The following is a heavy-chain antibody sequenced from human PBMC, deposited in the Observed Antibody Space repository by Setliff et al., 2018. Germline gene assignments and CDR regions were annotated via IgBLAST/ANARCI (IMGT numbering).Heavy chain of an antibody. J-gene: IGHJ4*02. CDR2: ISSSSSTI. D-gene: IGHD3-9*01. Sequence: GSLRLSCAASGFTFSSYSMNWVRQAPGKGLEWVSYISSSSSTIYYADSVKGRFTISRDNAKNSLYLQMNSLRAEDTAVHYCARNMVLRYFKSSDYWGQGTLVTVSS. V-gene: IGHV3-48*04. CDR3: ARNMVLRYFKSSDY. CDR1: GFTFSSYS.